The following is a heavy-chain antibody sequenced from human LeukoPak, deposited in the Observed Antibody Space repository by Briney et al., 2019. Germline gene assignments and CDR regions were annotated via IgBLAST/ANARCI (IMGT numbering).Heavy chain of an antibody. Sequence: GASVKVSCKTSGYTFTAYYIHWVRQAPGQGLEWMGWIDPTTGATKYEKFEGRVTMTRDTSISTAYMELSRLRSDDTAVYYCARGDYYDNSGYSPRLRNWGQGTLVTVSS. D-gene: IGHD3-22*01. CDR3: ARGDYYDNSGYSPRLRN. J-gene: IGHJ4*02. CDR2: IDPTTGAT. CDR1: GYTFTAYY. V-gene: IGHV1-2*02.